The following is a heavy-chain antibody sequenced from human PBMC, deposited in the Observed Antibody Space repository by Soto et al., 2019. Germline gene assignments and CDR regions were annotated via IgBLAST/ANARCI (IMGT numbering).Heavy chain of an antibody. D-gene: IGHD6-13*01. CDR2: IIPIFGTA. V-gene: IGHV1-69*12. J-gene: IGHJ6*02. Sequence: QVQLVQSGAEVKKPGSSVKVSCKASGGTFSSYAISWVRQAPGQGLEWMGGIIPIFGTANYAQKFQGRVTITAEESTSTAYMELSSLRSEDTAVYYCARAGAVAAAGTNYYYYYGMDVWGQGTTVTVSS. CDR3: ARAGAVAAAGTNYYYYYGMDV. CDR1: GGTFSSYA.